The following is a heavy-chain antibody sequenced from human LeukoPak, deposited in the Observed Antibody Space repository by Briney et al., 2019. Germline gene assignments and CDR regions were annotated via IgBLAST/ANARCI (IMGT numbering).Heavy chain of an antibody. CDR2: IYYNGST. Sequence: PSETLSLTCTVSGGSISSYYWSWIRQPPGKGLEWIGDIYYNGSTNYNPSLKSRVTVSVDTSKNQFSLKLSSVTAADTAVYYCARVDGTDYYYGMDVWGQGTTVTVSS. J-gene: IGHJ6*02. D-gene: IGHD1-1*01. CDR3: ARVDGTDYYYGMDV. V-gene: IGHV4-59*01. CDR1: GGSISSYY.